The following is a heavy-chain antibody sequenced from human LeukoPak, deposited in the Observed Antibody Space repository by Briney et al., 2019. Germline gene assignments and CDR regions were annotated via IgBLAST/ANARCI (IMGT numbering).Heavy chain of an antibody. Sequence: SETLSLTCAVYGGSFSGYYWTWIRQPPGRGLEWIGEINHSGRTNYNPSLKRQVTLSVDTSKKQFSLKVTSVTAADSAVYCCARARITMVRGPIIIRGGHLDSWGQGALVTVSS. D-gene: IGHD3-10*01. J-gene: IGHJ4*02. CDR3: ARARITMVRGPIIIRGGHLDS. CDR2: INHSGRT. CDR1: GGSFSGYY. V-gene: IGHV4-34*01.